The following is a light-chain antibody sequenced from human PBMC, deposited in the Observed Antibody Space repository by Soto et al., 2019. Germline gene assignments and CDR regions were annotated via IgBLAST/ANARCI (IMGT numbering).Light chain of an antibody. CDR1: ESVSSH. V-gene: IGKV3-15*01. J-gene: IGKJ5*01. CDR2: DSS. CDR3: HHYHNWPMT. Sequence: EIVIMLTPATPSVSPGERSSVSRRASESVSSHLAWYKQKTGQAPRLLIYDSSTRATDIPARFSGSESGTEFTLTISSLQPEDLAVYYCHHYHNWPMTFGQGTRLEIK.